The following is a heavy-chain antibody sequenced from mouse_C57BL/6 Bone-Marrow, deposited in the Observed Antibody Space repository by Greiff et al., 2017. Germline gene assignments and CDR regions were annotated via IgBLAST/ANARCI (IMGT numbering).Heavy chain of an antibody. CDR3: ARCVRDYGSSYFYWYFDV. CDR1: GYTFTSYW. CDR2: LDPSDSYT. V-gene: IGHV1-69*01. D-gene: IGHD1-1*01. J-gene: IGHJ1*03. Sequence: QVQLKQPGAELVMPGASVKLSCKASGYTFTSYWMHWVKQRPGQGLEWLGELDPSDSYTNYNQKFKGKSTLTVDKSSSTAYMQLSSLTSEDSAVYYCARCVRDYGSSYFYWYFDVWGTGTTVTVSS.